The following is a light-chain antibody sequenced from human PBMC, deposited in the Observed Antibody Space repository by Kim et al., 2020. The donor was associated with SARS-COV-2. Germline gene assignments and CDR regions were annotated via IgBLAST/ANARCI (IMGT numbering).Light chain of an antibody. V-gene: IGLV1-44*01. CDR1: SSNIRSNT. Sequence: QSVLTQPPSASGTPGQKVTISCSGSSSNIRSNTVNWYQQLPGTAPKLLIYSNNQRPSGVPDRFSGSKSGTSASLAISGLQSEDEADYYCAAWDDSLYGYVFGTGTKVTVL. CDR3: AAWDDSLYGYV. J-gene: IGLJ1*01. CDR2: SNN.